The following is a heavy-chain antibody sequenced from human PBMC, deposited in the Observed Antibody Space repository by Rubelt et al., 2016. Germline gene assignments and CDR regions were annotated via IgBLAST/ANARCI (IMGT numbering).Heavy chain of an antibody. Sequence: QLQLQESGPGLVKPSETLSLTCTVSGGSISSSSYYWGWIRQPPGKGLEWIGSIYYSGSTYYNPSVKSRVTISVDTSKNQFSLKLSSVTAADTAVYYCAGHTTATVTSQGYWGQGTLVTVSS. CDR3: AGHTTATVTSQGY. J-gene: IGHJ4*02. CDR2: IYYSGST. D-gene: IGHD4-17*01. V-gene: IGHV4-39*01. CDR1: GGSISSSSYY.